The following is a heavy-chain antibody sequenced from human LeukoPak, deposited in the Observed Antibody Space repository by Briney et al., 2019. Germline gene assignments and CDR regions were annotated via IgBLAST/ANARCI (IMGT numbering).Heavy chain of an antibody. J-gene: IGHJ4*02. Sequence: GGSLRLSCAASGFTFSDFSMNWVRQAPGKRLEWVSLISGDGVSTFYADSVKGRFSISRDNSKNSLYLEMNSLRTEDAAMYYCAKESGKFDYWGQGTLVAVSS. V-gene: IGHV3-43*02. CDR1: GFTFSDFS. CDR2: ISGDGVST. CDR3: AKESGKFDY.